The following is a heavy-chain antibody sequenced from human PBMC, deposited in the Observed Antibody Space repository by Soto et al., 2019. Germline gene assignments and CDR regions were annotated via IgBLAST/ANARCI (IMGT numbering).Heavy chain of an antibody. Sequence: PGGSLRLSCAASGFTFSSYGMHWVRQAPGKGLEWVAVISYDGSNKYYADSVKGRFTISRDNSKNTLYLQMNSLRAEDTAVYYCAKDLGAGGGGYYDSSHYGMDVWGQGTTVTVSS. J-gene: IGHJ6*02. V-gene: IGHV3-30*18. CDR1: GFTFSSYG. D-gene: IGHD3-22*01. CDR2: ISYDGSNK. CDR3: AKDLGAGGGGYYDSSHYGMDV.